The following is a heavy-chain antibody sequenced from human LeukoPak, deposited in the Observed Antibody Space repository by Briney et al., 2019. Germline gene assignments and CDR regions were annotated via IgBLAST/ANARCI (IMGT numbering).Heavy chain of an antibody. CDR1: GFTFSSYA. CDR3: ARESSPPAFDI. D-gene: IGHD6-13*01. CDR2: ISYDGSNK. J-gene: IGHJ3*02. Sequence: GGSLRLSCAASGFTFSSYAMHWVRQAPGKGLEWVAVISYDGSNKYYADSVKGRFTISRDNSKNTLYLQMNSLRAEDTAVYYCARESSPPAFDIWGQGTMVTVSS. V-gene: IGHV3-30*04.